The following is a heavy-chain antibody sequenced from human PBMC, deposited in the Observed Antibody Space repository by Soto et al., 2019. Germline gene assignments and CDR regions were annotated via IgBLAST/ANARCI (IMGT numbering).Heavy chain of an antibody. J-gene: IGHJ6*02. CDR3: ATALRNYGNDYLFGVDL. CDR2: IKKLSDGGKA. CDR1: GFTFSKAI. D-gene: IGHD1-1*01. Sequence: VGSLRLSCAASGFTFSKAIMNWVRQAPGKGLEWVGRIKKLSDGGKADYSSPVDGRFTISRDDSKSILYLQMNSLRADDTGIYYCATALRNYGNDYLFGVDLWGQGTTVTVSS. V-gene: IGHV3-15*01.